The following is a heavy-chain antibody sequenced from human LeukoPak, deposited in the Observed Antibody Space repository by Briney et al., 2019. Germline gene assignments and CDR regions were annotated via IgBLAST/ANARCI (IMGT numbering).Heavy chain of an antibody. D-gene: IGHD7-27*01. CDR1: EFTFSSYA. Sequence: PGGSLRLSCEASEFTFSSYAMSWVRQAPGKGLEWVSGISGNGDTTYYADSVKGRFTISRDNSKNTLFLQMNSLRAEDTAVYYCARVEVGNFDYWGQGTLVTVSS. V-gene: IGHV3-23*01. CDR3: ARVEVGNFDY. CDR2: ISGNGDTT. J-gene: IGHJ4*02.